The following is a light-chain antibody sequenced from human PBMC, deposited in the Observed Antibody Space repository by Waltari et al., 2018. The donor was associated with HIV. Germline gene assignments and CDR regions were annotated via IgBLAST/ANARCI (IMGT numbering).Light chain of an antibody. CDR3: QSFDSSLSAVV. V-gene: IGLV1-40*01. J-gene: IGLJ2*01. CDR1: PSTIRATYE. CDR2: GNT. Sequence: QSVLTQPPSVSGAPGPRVTIPCPGSPSTIRATYEDHWYQQLPGTAPKLLIYGNTNRPAGVPDRFSASKSGTSASLAITGLQAEDEADYYCQSFDSSLSAVVFGGGTRLTVL.